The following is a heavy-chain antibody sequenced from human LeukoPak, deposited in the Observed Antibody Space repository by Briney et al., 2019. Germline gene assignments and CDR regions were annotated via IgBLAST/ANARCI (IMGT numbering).Heavy chain of an antibody. V-gene: IGHV3-23*01. CDR1: GFTFSNYA. J-gene: IGHJ5*02. Sequence: GGSLRLSCAASGFTFSNYAMSWVRRAPGKGLEWVSIVSGSGDKTYYAGSVQGRFSISRDNSKSTVYLQMNSLRSEDTAFYYCAKDQSLDGGNIRGFFDPWGQGTLVTVSS. CDR2: VSGSGDKT. CDR3: AKDQSLDGGNIRGFFDP. D-gene: IGHD4-23*01.